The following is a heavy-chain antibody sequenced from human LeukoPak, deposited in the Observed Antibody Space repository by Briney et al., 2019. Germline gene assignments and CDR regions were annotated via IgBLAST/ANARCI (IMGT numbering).Heavy chain of an antibody. CDR1: GFTFSSYC. CDR2: IQQNGNEK. V-gene: IGHV3-7*01. D-gene: IGHD4-11*01. J-gene: IGHJ4*02. Sequence: PGGSLRLSCVASGFTFSSYCMAWVRQAPGKGLELVASIQQNGNEKYYVDSVKGRFTTSKDNAKNLLYLQMNSLRAEDTAVYYCAREDHSKYEYWGPGTPVTVSS. CDR3: AREDHSKYEY.